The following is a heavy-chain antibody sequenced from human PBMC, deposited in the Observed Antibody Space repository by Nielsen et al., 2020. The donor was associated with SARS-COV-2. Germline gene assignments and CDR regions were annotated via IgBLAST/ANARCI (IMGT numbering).Heavy chain of an antibody. Sequence: GGSLRPPCAASGSTFGAYNMGWSRRPPGRGLEWFQTIISSGSKTNYADSVKGRFTITRDNGKNSLYLQMTRLRAEDTAVYYCAREVRNLPLDYWGQETLVTVSS. CDR1: GSTFGAYN. V-gene: IGHV3-11*05. J-gene: IGHJ4*02. CDR2: IISSGSKT. D-gene: IGHD4-23*01. CDR3: AREVRNLPLDY.